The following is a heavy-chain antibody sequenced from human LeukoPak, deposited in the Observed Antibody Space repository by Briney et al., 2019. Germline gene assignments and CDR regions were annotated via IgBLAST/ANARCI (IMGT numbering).Heavy chain of an antibody. Sequence: RASVKVSCKASGYTFTSYGISWVRQAPGQGLEWMGWISAYNGNTNYAQKLQGRVTMTTDTSTSTAYMELRSLRSDDTAVYYCARVLVYDSSGHHWDYFDYWGQGTLVTVSS. V-gene: IGHV1-18*01. CDR3: ARVLVYDSSGHHWDYFDY. D-gene: IGHD3-22*01. CDR2: ISAYNGNT. CDR1: GYTFTSYG. J-gene: IGHJ4*02.